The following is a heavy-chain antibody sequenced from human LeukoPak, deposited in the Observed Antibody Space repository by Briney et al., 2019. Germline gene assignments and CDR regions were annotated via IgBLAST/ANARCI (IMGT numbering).Heavy chain of an antibody. D-gene: IGHD2/OR15-2a*01. CDR3: ARDRIEGSPSFDY. CDR1: GFTFSSYS. J-gene: IGHJ4*02. Sequence: GGSLRLSCAASGFTFSSYSMNWVRQAPGKGLEWVSSISSSSSYIYYADSVKGRFTISRDNAKNSLYLQTNSLRAEDTAVYYCARDRIEGSPSFDYWGQGTLVTSPQ. CDR2: ISSSSSYI. V-gene: IGHV3-21*01.